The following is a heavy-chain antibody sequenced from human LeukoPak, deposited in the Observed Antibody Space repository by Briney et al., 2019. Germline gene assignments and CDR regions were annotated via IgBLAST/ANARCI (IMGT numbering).Heavy chain of an antibody. Sequence: KASETLSLTCTVSGGSISSGSYYWSWIRQPAGKGLEWIGRIYTSGSTNYNPSLKSRVTISADTSKNQFSLKLSSVTAADTAVYYCARGIYLGDLPKDYYYYMDVWGKGTTVTVSS. V-gene: IGHV4-61*02. CDR1: GGSISSGSYY. D-gene: IGHD2-21*01. J-gene: IGHJ6*03. CDR3: ARGIYLGDLPKDYYYYMDV. CDR2: IYTSGST.